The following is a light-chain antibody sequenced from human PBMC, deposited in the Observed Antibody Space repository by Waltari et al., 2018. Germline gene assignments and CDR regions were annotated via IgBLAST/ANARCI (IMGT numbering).Light chain of an antibody. CDR2: QDS. J-gene: IGLJ2*01. CDR3: QAWDSSTVV. V-gene: IGLV3-1*01. Sequence: YELTQPPSVSVSPGQTASITRSGATSADNYACWYQQKPGQSPVLVIYQDSKRPSGIPERFSGSNSGNTATLTISGTQAMDEADYCCQAWDSSTVVFGGGTKLTV. CDR1: TSADNY.